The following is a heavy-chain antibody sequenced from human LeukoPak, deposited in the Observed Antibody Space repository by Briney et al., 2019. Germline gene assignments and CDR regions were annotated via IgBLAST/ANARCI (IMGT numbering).Heavy chain of an antibody. CDR3: ARPEYYYDSSGYYSYFDY. Sequence: GGSLRLSWAASGFTFSSYAMHWVRQAPGKGLEWVAVISYDGSNKYYADSVKGRFTISRDNSKNTLYLQMNSLRAEDTAVYYCARPEYYYDSSGYYSYFDYWGQGTLVTVSS. J-gene: IGHJ4*02. D-gene: IGHD3-22*01. CDR1: GFTFSSYA. V-gene: IGHV3-30-3*01. CDR2: ISYDGSNK.